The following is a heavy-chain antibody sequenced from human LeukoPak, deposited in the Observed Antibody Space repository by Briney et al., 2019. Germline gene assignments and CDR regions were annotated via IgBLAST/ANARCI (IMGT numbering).Heavy chain of an antibody. CDR2: ISSRSSYI. D-gene: IGHD6-6*01. CDR1: GFTFSSYP. CDR3: AREIRSSSVFDY. J-gene: IGHJ4*02. Sequence: GGSLRLSCAASGFTFSSYPMHWVRQAPGKGLEWVSSISSRSSYIYYADSVKGRFTISRDNAKDSLYLQMNSLRAEDTAVYYCAREIRSSSVFDYWGQGTLVTVSS. V-gene: IGHV3-21*01.